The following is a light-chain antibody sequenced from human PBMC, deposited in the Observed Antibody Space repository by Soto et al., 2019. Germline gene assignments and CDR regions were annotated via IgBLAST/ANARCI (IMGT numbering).Light chain of an antibody. V-gene: IGLV2-14*01. J-gene: IGLJ1*01. CDR2: DVS. CDR3: SSYTSSNTLV. CDR1: SSDVGGYNY. Sequence: QSALTQPASVSGSPGQSITISCTGTSSDVGGYNYVSWYQQHPGKAPKLMIYDVSNRPSGVSNRFSGSKSGNTASLTISGLQAEDEADYYCSSYTSSNTLVFGTGNKVTVL.